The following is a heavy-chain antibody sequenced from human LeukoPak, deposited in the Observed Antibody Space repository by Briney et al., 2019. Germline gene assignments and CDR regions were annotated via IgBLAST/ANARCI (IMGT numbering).Heavy chain of an antibody. V-gene: IGHV1-8*01. D-gene: IGHD5-18*01. CDR3: ARGRKGYSYAQYYFDY. CDR2: MNPNSGNT. CDR1: GYTFTSYD. Sequence: ASVTVSCTASGYTFTSYDINWVRQATGQGLEWMGWMNPNSGNTGYAQKFQGRVTMTRNTSISTAYMELSSLRSEDTAVYYCARGRKGYSYAQYYFDYWGQGTLVTVSS. J-gene: IGHJ4*02.